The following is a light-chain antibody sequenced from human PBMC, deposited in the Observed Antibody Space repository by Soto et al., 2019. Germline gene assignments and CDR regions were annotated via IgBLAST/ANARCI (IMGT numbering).Light chain of an antibody. CDR3: QQYSSYWT. CDR2: DAS. V-gene: IGKV1D-16*01. J-gene: IGKJ1*01. Sequence: IQMTQYTSSVSASVGDRVTITFRASQGVSSWLAWFQQKPGKAPKLLIYDASSLQSGVPSRFSGSGSGTEFTLTISSLLPDDFATYYCQQYSSYWTFGQGTKVDNK. CDR1: QGVSSW.